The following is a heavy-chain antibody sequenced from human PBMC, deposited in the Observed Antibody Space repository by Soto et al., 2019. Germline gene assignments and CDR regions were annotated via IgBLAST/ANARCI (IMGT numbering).Heavy chain of an antibody. D-gene: IGHD3-22*01. CDR3: AKDRVLITMIVVGPVDY. J-gene: IGHJ4*02. V-gene: IGHV3-23*01. CDR2: ISGSGGST. Sequence: PGGSLRLSCAASGFTFSSYAMSWVRQAPGKGLEWVSAISGSGGSTYYADSVKGRFTISRDNSKNTLYLQMNSLRAEDTAVYYCAKDRVLITMIVVGPVDYWGQGTLVTVSS. CDR1: GFTFSSYA.